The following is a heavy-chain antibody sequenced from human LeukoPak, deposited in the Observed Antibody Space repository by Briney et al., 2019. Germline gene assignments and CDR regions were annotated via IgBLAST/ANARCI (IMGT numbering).Heavy chain of an antibody. Sequence: YXXSXXXXPPGKGLEWIGEINHSGGTNYNPSLKSRVTISVDTSKNQFSLKLSSVTAADTAVYYCARGGYWGQGTLVTVSS. J-gene: IGHJ4*02. CDR3: ARGGY. CDR2: INHSGGT. V-gene: IGHV4-34*01. CDR1: YX.